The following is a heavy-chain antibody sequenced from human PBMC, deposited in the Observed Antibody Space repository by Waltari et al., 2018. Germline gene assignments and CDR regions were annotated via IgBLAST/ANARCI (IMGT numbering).Heavy chain of an antibody. CDR3: ARGSKDCSGGSCHSMGFAY. D-gene: IGHD2-15*01. V-gene: IGHV4-34*01. CDR1: VGSFSGYQ. CDR2: IDHRGNT. Sequence: QVQLQQWGAGLLKPSETLSLTCAVYVGSFSGYQWTWIRQPPGKGLEWIGEIDHRGNTNYNPSLKSRVTMSVDTSKNQFFLRVSSVTAADTAVYYCARGSKDCSGGSCHSMGFAYWGQGSPVTVSS. J-gene: IGHJ4*02.